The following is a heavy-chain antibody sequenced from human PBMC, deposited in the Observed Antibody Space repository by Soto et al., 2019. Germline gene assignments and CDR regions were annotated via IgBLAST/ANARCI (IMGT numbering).Heavy chain of an antibody. D-gene: IGHD5-18*01. CDR2: IIPIFGTA. J-gene: IGHJ4*02. CDR1: GGTFSSYA. CDR3: ARVVDTAMATGYFDY. V-gene: IGHV1-69*13. Sequence: GASVKVSCKASGGTFSSYAISWVRQAPGQGLEWMGGIIPIFGTANYAQKFQGRVTITADESTSTAYMELSSLRSEDSAVYYCARVVDTAMATGYFDYWGQGTLVTVPS.